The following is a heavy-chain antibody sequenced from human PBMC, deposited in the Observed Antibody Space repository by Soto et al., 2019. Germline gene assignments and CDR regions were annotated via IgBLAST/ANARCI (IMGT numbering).Heavy chain of an antibody. CDR3: TRYYYESSGYYVY. J-gene: IGHJ4*02. CDR1: GFNFANYA. V-gene: IGHV3-49*04. D-gene: IGHD3-22*01. CDR2: IRGETNGGTA. Sequence: PGGSLRLSCTASGFNFANYALTWVRQAPGKGLEWVGFIRGETNGGTADYAASLKGRITISRDDSKSIASLEINSLQTEDTAVYYCTRYYYESSGYYVYWGQGTLVTVSS.